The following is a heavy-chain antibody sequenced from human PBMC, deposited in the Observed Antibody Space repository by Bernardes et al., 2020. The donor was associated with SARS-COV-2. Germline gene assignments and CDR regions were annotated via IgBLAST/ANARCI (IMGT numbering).Heavy chain of an antibody. D-gene: IGHD6-6*01. J-gene: IGHJ6*02. CDR2: ISAYNGNT. Sequence: ASVKVSCKASGYTFTSYGISWVRQAPGQGLEWMGWISAYNGNTNYAQKLQGRVTMTTDTSTSTAYMELRSLRSDDTAVYYCARDKPLYSSSSGLNYYYYGMDVWGQGTTVTVSS. V-gene: IGHV1-18*01. CDR1: GYTFTSYG. CDR3: ARDKPLYSSSSGLNYYYYGMDV.